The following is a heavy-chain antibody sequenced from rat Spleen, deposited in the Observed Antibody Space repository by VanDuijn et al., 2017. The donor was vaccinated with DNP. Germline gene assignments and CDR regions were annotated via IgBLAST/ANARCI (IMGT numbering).Heavy chain of an antibody. V-gene: IGHV5-7*01. J-gene: IGHJ2*01. Sequence: EVQLVESGGGLVQPGRSLKLSCVASGFTFSYYWMAWVRQAPGKGLEWVASITYDGGSTYYRDSVKGRFTISRDNAKSTLYLQMDSLRSEDTATYSCATALGDYWGQGVMVTVSS. D-gene: IGHD4-6*01. CDR3: ATALGDY. CDR2: ITYDGGST. CDR1: GFTFSYYW.